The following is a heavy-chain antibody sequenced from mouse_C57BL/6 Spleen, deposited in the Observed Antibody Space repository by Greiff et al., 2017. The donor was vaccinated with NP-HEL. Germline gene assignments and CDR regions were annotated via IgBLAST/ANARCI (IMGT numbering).Heavy chain of an antibody. J-gene: IGHJ2*01. CDR1: GYTFTSYW. CDR2: IYPGNSDT. V-gene: IGHV1-5*01. D-gene: IGHD1-1*01. CDR3: TPTVVAMRYFDY. Sequence: VQLQQSGTVLARPGASVKMSCKTSGYTFTSYWMHWVKQRPGQGLEWIGAIYPGNSDTSYNQKFKGKAKLTAVTSASTAYMELSSLTNEDSAVYYCTPTVVAMRYFDYWGQGTTLTVSS.